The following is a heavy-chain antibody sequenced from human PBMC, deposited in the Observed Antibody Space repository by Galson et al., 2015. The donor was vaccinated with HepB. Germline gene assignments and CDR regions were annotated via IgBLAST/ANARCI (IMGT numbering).Heavy chain of an antibody. CDR2: ISFRSTTI. Sequence: SLRLSCAASGISFKSYNMNWVRQAPGKGLEWVSYISFRSTTIYYADSVKGRFTISRDNAKNSLYLQMNSLRDEDTAVYYCARSRTGTTTLLAYWGQGTLVTVSS. J-gene: IGHJ4*02. CDR1: GISFKSYN. CDR3: ARSRTGTTTLLAY. D-gene: IGHD1-7*01. V-gene: IGHV3-48*02.